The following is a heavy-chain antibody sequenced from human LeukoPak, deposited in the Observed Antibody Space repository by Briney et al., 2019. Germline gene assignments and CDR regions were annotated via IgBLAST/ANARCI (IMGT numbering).Heavy chain of an antibody. CDR2: ISWNSGSI. CDR1: GFTFSNYA. J-gene: IGHJ3*02. Sequence: GGSLRLSCAASGFTFSNYAMHWVRQAPGKGLEWVSGISWNSGSIGYADSVKGRFTISRDNAKNSLYLQMNSLRAEDTALYYCAKIWLGVGATTSTNAFDIWGQGTMVTVSS. CDR3: AKIWLGVGATTSTNAFDI. D-gene: IGHD1-26*01. V-gene: IGHV3-9*01.